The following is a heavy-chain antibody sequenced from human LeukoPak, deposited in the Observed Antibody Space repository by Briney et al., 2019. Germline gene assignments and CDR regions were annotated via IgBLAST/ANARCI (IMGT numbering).Heavy chain of an antibody. D-gene: IGHD3-22*01. CDR2: IYYSGTA. V-gene: IGHV4-59*01. CDR3: VRRASYYDGLDY. J-gene: IGHJ4*02. Sequence: AETLSLTCTLSGGPISNYQWSWIRQPPGKGLEWIGNIYYSGTANYNPSLKSRVTISVDTSKNQFSLKLSSVTAADTAMYYCVRRASYYDGLDYWGQGTLVTVSS. CDR1: GGPISNYQ.